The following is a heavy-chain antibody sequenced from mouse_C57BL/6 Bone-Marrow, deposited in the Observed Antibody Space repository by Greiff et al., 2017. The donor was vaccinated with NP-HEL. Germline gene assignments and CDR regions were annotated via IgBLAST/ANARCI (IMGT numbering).Heavy chain of an antibody. CDR2: ISDGGSYT. CDR1: GFTFSSYA. V-gene: IGHV5-4*01. J-gene: IGHJ3*01. Sequence: EVQLVESGGGLVKPGGSLKLSCAASGFTFSSYAMSWVRQTPEKRLEWVATISDGGSYTYYPDNVKGRFTISRDNAKNNLYLQMSHLKSEDTAMYYCAREWYTVFAYWGQGTLVTVSA. D-gene: IGHD2-1*01. CDR3: AREWYTVFAY.